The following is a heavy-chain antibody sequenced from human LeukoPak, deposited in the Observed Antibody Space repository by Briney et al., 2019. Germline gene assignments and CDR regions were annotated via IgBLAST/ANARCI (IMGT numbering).Heavy chain of an antibody. V-gene: IGHV1-69*13. D-gene: IGHD3-22*01. CDR3: AGFFYDNSGDAFDI. J-gene: IGHJ3*02. CDR2: LIPIYGSA. Sequence: PVKVSCKASVGSFTFTSHAISWVRQAPGQGLEWVGGLIPIYGSANYAQKFQGRVTITSDESTRRVYMELSSLRPEDSAVYYCAGFFYDNSGDAFDIWGQGTMVTVSS. CDR1: VGSFTFTSHA.